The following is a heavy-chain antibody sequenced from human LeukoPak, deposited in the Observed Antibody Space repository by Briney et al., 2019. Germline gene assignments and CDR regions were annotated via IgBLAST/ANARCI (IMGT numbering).Heavy chain of an antibody. V-gene: IGHV4-59*01. D-gene: IGHD1-26*01. CDR1: GGSISSYY. CDR2: IYYSGST. J-gene: IGHJ3*02. Sequence: PSETLSLTCTVSGGSISSYYWSWIRQPPGKGLEWIGYIYYSGSTNYNPSLKSRVTISVDTSKNQLSLKLSSVTAADTAVYYCARSPIVGATRSPHAFDIWGQGTMVTVSS. CDR3: ARSPIVGATRSPHAFDI.